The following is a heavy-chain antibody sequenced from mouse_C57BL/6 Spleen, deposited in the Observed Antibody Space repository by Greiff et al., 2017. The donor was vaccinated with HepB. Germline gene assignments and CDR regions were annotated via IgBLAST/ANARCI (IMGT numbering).Heavy chain of an antibody. CDR2: IYPRDGST. CDR3: AKGGLYYDYDGYYAMDY. CDR1: GYTFTDHT. D-gene: IGHD2-4*01. V-gene: IGHV1-78*01. Sequence: QVQLQQSDAELVKPGASVKISCKVSGYTFTDHTIHWMKQRPEQGLEWIGYIYPRDGSTKYNEKFKGKATLTADKSSSTAYMQLNSLTSEDSAVYFCAKGGLYYDYDGYYAMDYWGQGTSVTVSS. J-gene: IGHJ4*01.